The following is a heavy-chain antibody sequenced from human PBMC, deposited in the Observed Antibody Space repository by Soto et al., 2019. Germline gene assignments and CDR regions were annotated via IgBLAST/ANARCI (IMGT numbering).Heavy chain of an antibody. J-gene: IGHJ1*01. CDR1: GFTFSSYS. Sequence: EVQLVESGGGLVQPGGSLRLSCSASGFTFSSYSMNWVRQAPGKGLEWVSYISSSSSTIYYADSVKGRFTISRDNAKNSLYLQMNSLRAEDTAVYYCARDPPDGYSSGWTEYFQHWGQGTLVTVSS. CDR2: ISSSSSTI. V-gene: IGHV3-48*01. D-gene: IGHD6-19*01. CDR3: ARDPPDGYSSGWTEYFQH.